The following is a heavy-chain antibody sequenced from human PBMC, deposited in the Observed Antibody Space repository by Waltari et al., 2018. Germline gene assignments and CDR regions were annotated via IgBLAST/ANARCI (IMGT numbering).Heavy chain of an antibody. CDR2: INPNSGGT. CDR3: AREKLDLGMDYYYYMDV. V-gene: IGHV1-2*02. Sequence: QVQLVQSGAEVKKPGASVKVCGKASGYTFTGYSMHWVRQAPGQGLEWMGWINPNSGGTNYAQKFQGRVTMTRDTSISTAYMELSRLRSDDTAVYYCAREKLDLGMDYYYYMDVWGKGTTVTISS. J-gene: IGHJ6*03. CDR1: GYTFTGYS. D-gene: IGHD1-1*01.